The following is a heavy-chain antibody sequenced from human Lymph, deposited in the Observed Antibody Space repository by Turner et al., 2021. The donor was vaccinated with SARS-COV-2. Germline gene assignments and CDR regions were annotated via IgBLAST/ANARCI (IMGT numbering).Heavy chain of an antibody. CDR3: ARVVGGFGELGYYYYYGMDV. V-gene: IGHV1-69*10. D-gene: IGHD3-10*01. J-gene: IGHJ6*02. CDR2: IIPILRIA. CDR1: GGTFSSYA. Sequence: QVQLVQSGAEVKKPGSSVKVSCKASGGTFSSYAISWVRQAPGQGLEWMGGIIPILRIAPYAQKFQGRVTITAEKSTSTAYMELSSLRSEDTAVFYCARVVGGFGELGYYYYYGMDVWGQGTTVTVSS.